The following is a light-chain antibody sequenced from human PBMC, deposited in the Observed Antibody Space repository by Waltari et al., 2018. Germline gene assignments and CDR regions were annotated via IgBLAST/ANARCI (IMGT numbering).Light chain of an antibody. CDR3: SSYTRSNTWV. Sequence: QSALTQPPSVSGSPGQSVTISCTGTSSDVGSYNRVSWYQQSPGTAPKSMIYEVSNRPSGVPDGFSGSKSGNTASLTISGLQTEDEADYYCSSYTRSNTWVFGGGTKLTVL. V-gene: IGLV2-18*02. CDR2: EVS. CDR1: SSDVGSYNR. J-gene: IGLJ3*02.